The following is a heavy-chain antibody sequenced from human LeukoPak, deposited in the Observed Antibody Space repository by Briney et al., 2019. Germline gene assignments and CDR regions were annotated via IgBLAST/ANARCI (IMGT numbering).Heavy chain of an antibody. V-gene: IGHV4-39*01. CDR3: ARQYVAVAGLEQFFDY. CDR2: IYYSGST. D-gene: IGHD6-19*01. J-gene: IGHJ4*02. CDR1: GGSISSSRYY. Sequence: SETLPLTCTVSGGSISSSRYYWGWIRQPPGKGLEWIGNIYYSGSTYYNPSLKSRVTISVDTSKNQFSLKLSSVTAADTAVYCCARQYVAVAGLEQFFDYWGQGTLVTVSS.